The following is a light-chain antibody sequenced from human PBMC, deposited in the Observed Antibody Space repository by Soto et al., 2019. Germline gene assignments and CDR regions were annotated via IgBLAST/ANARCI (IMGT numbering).Light chain of an antibody. J-gene: IGLJ2*01. CDR2: DVS. Sequence: QSALTQPASVSGSPGQSITIYCTGTSSDVGGYNYVSWYQQHTGKAPKLMIYDVSNRPSGVSNRFSGSKSGNTASLTISGLQAEDVFEYCCSSYTGRTSYVVVGGGTKRTFL. CDR1: SSDVGGYNY. V-gene: IGLV2-14*01. CDR3: SSYTGRTSYVV.